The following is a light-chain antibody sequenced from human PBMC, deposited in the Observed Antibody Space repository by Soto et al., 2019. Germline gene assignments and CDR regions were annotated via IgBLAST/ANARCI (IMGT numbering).Light chain of an antibody. CDR2: DAS. V-gene: IGKV3-11*01. J-gene: IGKJ1*01. Sequence: EVVLTQSPATLSLSPGRRATLSCRASQSVTTYLVWYQQKPGQAPRLLIYDASNRATGIPARFSGSGSGTDFTLTISSLEPEDFAVYYCQQRSNWPWTFGQGTKVEI. CDR3: QQRSNWPWT. CDR1: QSVTTY.